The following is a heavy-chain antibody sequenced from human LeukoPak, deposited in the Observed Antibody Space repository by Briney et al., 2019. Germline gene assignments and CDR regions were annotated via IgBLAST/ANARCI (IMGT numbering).Heavy chain of an antibody. CDR3: AREKDSSSLGNSFDY. CDR1: GFTFSSYE. Sequence: GGSLRLSCAASGFTFSSYEMNWVRQAPGKGLEWVSYISSSGSTIYYADSVKGRFTISRDNAKNSLYLQMNSLRAEDTALYYCAREKDSSSLGNSFDYWGQGTLVTVSS. D-gene: IGHD6-6*01. CDR2: ISSSGSTI. J-gene: IGHJ4*02. V-gene: IGHV3-48*03.